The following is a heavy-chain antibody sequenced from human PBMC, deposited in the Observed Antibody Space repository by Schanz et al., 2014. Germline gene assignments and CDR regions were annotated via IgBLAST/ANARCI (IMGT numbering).Heavy chain of an antibody. Sequence: QVQLVQSGAEVKKPGASVKVSCKASGYTFTSYDINWVRQAPGQGLEWMGWISAYNGNTNYAQKLQGRVTMTTDTGTSTDYREQRSVRSDVSAVYYCAIGEYNRCWHCRHIAHFDYWGQGTLLTV. V-gene: IGHV1-18*01. D-gene: IGHD6-6*01. CDR1: GYTFTSYD. CDR3: AIGEYNRCWHCRHIAHFDY. CDR2: ISAYNGNT. J-gene: IGHJ4*02.